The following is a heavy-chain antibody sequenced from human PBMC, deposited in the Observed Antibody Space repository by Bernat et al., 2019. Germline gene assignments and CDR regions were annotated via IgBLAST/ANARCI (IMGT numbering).Heavy chain of an antibody. CDR2: ISYDGSNK. D-gene: IGHD6-19*01. V-gene: IGHV3-30-3*01. Sequence: QVQLVESGGGVVQPGRSLRLSCAASGFTFSSYAMHWVRQAPGKGLEWVAVISYDGSNKYYADSVKGRFTISRDNSKNTLYLQMNSLRAEDTAVYYCARDLAVAGKIEDCYYYCGRDVWGQGTTVTVS. CDR1: GFTFSSYA. J-gene: IGHJ6*02. CDR3: ARDLAVAGKIEDCYYYCGRDV.